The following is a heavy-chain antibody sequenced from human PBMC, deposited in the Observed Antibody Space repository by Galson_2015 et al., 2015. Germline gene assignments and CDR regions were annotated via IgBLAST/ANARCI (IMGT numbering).Heavy chain of an antibody. D-gene: IGHD3-10*01. CDR3: ARDPTMVRGVPGAFDI. CDR2: IYYNGST. V-gene: IGHV4-30-4*01. Sequence: TMSLTCAVSGGSISSGDYYWRWIRQPPGKGLEWIGYIYYNGSTYYNPSLKSRVTIFVDTSTNQFSLKMSSVTAADTAVYYCARDPTMVRGVPGAFDIWGQGTMVTVSS. J-gene: IGHJ3*02. CDR1: GGSISSGDYY.